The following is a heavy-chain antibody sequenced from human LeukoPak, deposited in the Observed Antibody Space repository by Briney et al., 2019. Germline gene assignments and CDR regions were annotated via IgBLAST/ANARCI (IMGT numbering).Heavy chain of an antibody. Sequence: GGSLRLSCAASGFTFSSYAMSWVRLAPGKGLEAVSGISGSGGSSYFADSVKGRFTISRDNSKNTLYLQMNSLRAEDTAVYYCAKEPAAMPGNNWFDPWGQGTLVAVSS. V-gene: IGHV3-23*01. CDR3: AKEPAAMPGNNWFDP. CDR1: GFTFSSYA. D-gene: IGHD2-2*01. J-gene: IGHJ5*02. CDR2: ISGSGGSS.